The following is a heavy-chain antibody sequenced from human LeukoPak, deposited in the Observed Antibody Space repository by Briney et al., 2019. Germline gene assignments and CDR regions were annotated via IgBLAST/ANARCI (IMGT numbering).Heavy chain of an antibody. D-gene: IGHD6-19*01. Sequence: GGSLRLSCVASGFSVSDNYMSWVRQAPGKGPEWVSVIYNGGRAYYADSVKGRFTISRDSSKNTLYLQMSSLRAEDTAVYYCARVPSSSPASAWFDPWGQGTVVTVSS. J-gene: IGHJ5*02. CDR1: GFSVSDNY. CDR2: IYNGGRA. V-gene: IGHV3-53*01. CDR3: ARVPSSSPASAWFDP.